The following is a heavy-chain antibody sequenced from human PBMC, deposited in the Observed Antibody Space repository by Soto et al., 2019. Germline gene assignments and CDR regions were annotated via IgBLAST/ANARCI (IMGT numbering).Heavy chain of an antibody. CDR1: GYTFTSSG. Sequence: ASVKVSCKASGYTFTSSGISWVRQAPGQGLEWMGWISTFNGETNYAQNFQGRVTLTTDTSTTTAYMDLRSLRSDDTAVYYCARGAYTHDFDSWGQGSLVTVSS. D-gene: IGHD5-18*01. V-gene: IGHV1-18*01. CDR3: ARGAYTHDFDS. CDR2: ISTFNGET. J-gene: IGHJ4*02.